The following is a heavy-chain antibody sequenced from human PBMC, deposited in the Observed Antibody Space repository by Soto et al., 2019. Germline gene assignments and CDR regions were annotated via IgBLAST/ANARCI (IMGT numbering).Heavy chain of an antibody. CDR2: IYYSGST. CDR3: ARHWSGYDHPYYYYYMDV. Sequence: SETLSLTCTVSGVSISSYYWSWIRQPPGKGLEWIGYIYYSGSTNYNPSLKSRVTISVDTSKNQFSLKLSSVTAADTAVYYCARHWSGYDHPYYYYYMDVWGKGTTVTVFS. J-gene: IGHJ6*03. CDR1: GVSISSYY. V-gene: IGHV4-59*08. D-gene: IGHD5-12*01.